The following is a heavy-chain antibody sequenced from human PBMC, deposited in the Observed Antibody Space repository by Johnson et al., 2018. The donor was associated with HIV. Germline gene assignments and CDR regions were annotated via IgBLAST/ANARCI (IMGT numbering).Heavy chain of an antibody. CDR2: ISHSANST. J-gene: IGHJ3*02. D-gene: IGHD7-27*01. V-gene: IGHV3-23*04. CDR1: GFTFSSYA. Sequence: VQLVESRGVLVQPEGSLRLSCAASGFTFSSYALSWVRQAPGKGLEWVSTISHSANSTYYSDSVKGRFIFSRDNSKNTLYLQMNRLRAEDTAVYYCAKVLSPRPWGDDAFDIWGQGTMVTVSS. CDR3: AKVLSPRPWGDDAFDI.